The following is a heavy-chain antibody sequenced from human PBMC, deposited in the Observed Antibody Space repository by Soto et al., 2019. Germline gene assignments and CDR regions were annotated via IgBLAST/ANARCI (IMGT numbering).Heavy chain of an antibody. Sequence: ESGGGLVQPGGSLRLSCAASGFTFSSYSMNWVRQAPGKGLEWVSYISSSSSTIYYADSVKGRFTISRDNAKSSLYLQMNSLRAEDTAVYYCARANYYGSPGDFDYWGQGTLVTVSS. J-gene: IGHJ4*02. CDR3: ARANYYGSPGDFDY. CDR1: GFTFSSYS. D-gene: IGHD3-10*01. CDR2: ISSSSSTI. V-gene: IGHV3-48*01.